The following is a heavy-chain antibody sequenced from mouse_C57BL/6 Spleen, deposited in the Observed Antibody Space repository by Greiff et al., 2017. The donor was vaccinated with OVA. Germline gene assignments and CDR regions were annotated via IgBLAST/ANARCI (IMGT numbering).Heavy chain of an antibody. Sequence: QVQLQQSGPELVKPGASVKISCKASGYALSSSWMNWVKQRPGKGLEWIGRIYPGDGDTNYNGKFKGKATLTADKSSSTAYMQLSSLTSEDSAVYFCARPSGSSGPAWFAYWGQGTLVTVSA. J-gene: IGHJ3*01. V-gene: IGHV1-82*01. CDR2: IYPGDGDT. D-gene: IGHD3-2*02. CDR1: GYALSSSW. CDR3: ARPSGSSGPAWFAY.